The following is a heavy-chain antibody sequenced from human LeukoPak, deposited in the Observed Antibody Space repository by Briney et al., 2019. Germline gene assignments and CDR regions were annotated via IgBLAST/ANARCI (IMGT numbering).Heavy chain of an antibody. CDR3: ARGVRRGYCGGDCYHDYYYYYYMDV. Sequence: ASVKVSCKASGYTFTSYAMNWVRQAPGQGLEWMGWINTNTGNPTYAQGFTGRFVFSLDTSVSTAYLQISSLKAEDTAVYYCARGVRRGYCGGDCYHDYYYYYYMDVWGKGTTVTVSS. D-gene: IGHD2-21*02. J-gene: IGHJ6*03. V-gene: IGHV7-4-1*02. CDR2: INTNTGNP. CDR1: GYTFTSYA.